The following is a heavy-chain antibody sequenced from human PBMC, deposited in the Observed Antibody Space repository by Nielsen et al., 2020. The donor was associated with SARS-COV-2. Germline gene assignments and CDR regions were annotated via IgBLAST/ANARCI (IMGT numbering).Heavy chain of an antibody. D-gene: IGHD3-10*01. CDR1: GFTFSSYA. J-gene: IGHJ4*02. CDR2: ISGSGGST. Sequence: GESLKISCAASGFTFSSYAMRWVRQAPGKGLEWVSAISGSGGSTYYADSVKGRFTISRDNSKNTLYLQMNSLRAEDTAVYYCAKDGAYYYGSGSYLTKRFDYWGQGTLVTVSS. V-gene: IGHV3-23*01. CDR3: AKDGAYYYGSGSYLTKRFDY.